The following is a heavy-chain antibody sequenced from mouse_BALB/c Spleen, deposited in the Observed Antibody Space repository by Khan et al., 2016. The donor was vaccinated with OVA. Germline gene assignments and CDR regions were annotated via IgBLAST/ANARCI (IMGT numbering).Heavy chain of an antibody. J-gene: IGHJ2*01. CDR1: GFTFSSYA. D-gene: IGHD1-1*01. Sequence: EVELVESGGGLVKPGGSLKLSCAASGFTFSSYAMSWVRQTPEKRLEWVATISSGGSYTYYPDSVNGRFTISRDNTKNSLYLQMRSLRSEDTAMCYCARSAGYYGSNYCDYWGQGTTLTVSS. V-gene: IGHV5-9-3*01. CDR2: ISSGGSYT. CDR3: ARSAGYYGSNYCDY.